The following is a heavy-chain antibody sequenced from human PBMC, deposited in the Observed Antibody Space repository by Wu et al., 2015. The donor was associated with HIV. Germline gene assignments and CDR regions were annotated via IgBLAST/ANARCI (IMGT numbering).Heavy chain of an antibody. J-gene: IGHJ6*04. D-gene: IGHD3-3*01. V-gene: IGHV1-2*02. CDR2: INPDSGVT. Sequence: QVQLVQSGTEMKKSGASLKVSCKTSGYTFSAHYIHWVRQAPGQGLEWMGWINPDSGVTKFAQAFQGRITMTRDTSTHTVDLLLVNLKPNDTATYYCARDWQFQVTFGDFYMDIWGNGTTVIVS. CDR1: GYTFSAHY. CDR3: ARDWQFQVTFGDFYMDI.